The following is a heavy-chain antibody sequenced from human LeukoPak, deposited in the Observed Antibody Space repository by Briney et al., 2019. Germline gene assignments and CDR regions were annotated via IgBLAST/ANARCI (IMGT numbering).Heavy chain of an antibody. CDR3: AKVGPSDYDFWSGYQFDY. CDR1: GFTYDGYA. V-gene: IGHV3-9*01. D-gene: IGHD3-3*01. J-gene: IGHJ4*02. CDR2: ISWNSETI. Sequence: PGGSLRLACAASGFTYDGYAMHWVRQASGKGLEWVAGISWNSETIGYADSVKGRFTISRDNAKNSLYLQMNSLRTEDTALYYCAKVGPSDYDFWSGYQFDYWGQGTLVTVSS.